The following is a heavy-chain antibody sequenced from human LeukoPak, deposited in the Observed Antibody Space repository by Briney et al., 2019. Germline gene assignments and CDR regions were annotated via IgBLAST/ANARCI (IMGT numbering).Heavy chain of an antibody. CDR1: GGPFSGYF. CDR2: IHNSGTT. V-gene: IGHV4-34*01. Sequence: PSETLSLTCTVSGGPFSGYFWSWIRHSSGTGMEWIGEIHNSGTTNYNPSLNSRVTISEDTSKNQFYLNLSSVTGADTAVYYCARRYYYNLGSFTFDFWGQGTLVTVSS. CDR3: ARRYYYNLGSFTFDF. D-gene: IGHD3-10*01. J-gene: IGHJ4*02.